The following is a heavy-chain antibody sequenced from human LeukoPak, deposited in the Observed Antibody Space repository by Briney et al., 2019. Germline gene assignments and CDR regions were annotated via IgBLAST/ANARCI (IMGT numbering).Heavy chain of an antibody. CDR3: ARDPGAMIVARVLDY. J-gene: IGHJ4*02. Sequence: ASVKDSCKASGYTFTSYGISWVRQAPGQGLEWMGWINPNSGGTNYAQKFQGRVTMTRDTSISTAYMELSRLRSDDTAVYYCARDPGAMIVARVLDYWGQGTLVTVSS. CDR2: INPNSGGT. V-gene: IGHV1-2*02. D-gene: IGHD3-22*01. CDR1: GYTFTSYG.